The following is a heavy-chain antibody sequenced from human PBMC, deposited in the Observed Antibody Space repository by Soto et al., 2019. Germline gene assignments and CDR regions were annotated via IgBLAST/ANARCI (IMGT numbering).Heavy chain of an antibody. CDR1: GYSFFSYY. CDR3: ARGGATIFGVIDF. J-gene: IGHJ4*02. CDR2: FLASGGNT. V-gene: IGHV1-46*01. Sequence: GASVKVSCKASGYSFFSYYIHWVRQAPGQGLEWMGRFLASGGNTDYAQRFRGRVSMTRDTSSTNTASLELTSLTSDDTAVYYCARGGATIFGVIDFWGQGTRVTVSS. D-gene: IGHD3-3*02.